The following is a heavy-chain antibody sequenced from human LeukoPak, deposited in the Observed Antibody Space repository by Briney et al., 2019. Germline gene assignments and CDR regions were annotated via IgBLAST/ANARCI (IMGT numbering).Heavy chain of an antibody. CDR2: IYTSGNT. V-gene: IGHV4-61*02. Sequence: SETLSLTCTVSGGSISSGAYYWTWIRQPAGKGLEWIGRIYTSGNTNCNPSLKSRVTISVDTSKNQFSLKLSSVTAADTAVYYCARQEGSSDFQHWGQGTLVTVSS. D-gene: IGHD6-6*01. CDR3: ARQEGSSDFQH. J-gene: IGHJ1*01. CDR1: GGSISSGAYY.